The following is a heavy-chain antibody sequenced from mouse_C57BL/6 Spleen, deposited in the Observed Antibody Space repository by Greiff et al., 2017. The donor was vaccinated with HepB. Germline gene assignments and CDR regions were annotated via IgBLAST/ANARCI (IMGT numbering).Heavy chain of an antibody. Sequence: QVQLKQSGAELARPGASVKLSCKASGYTFTSYGISWVKQRTGQGLEWIGEIYPRSGNTYYNEKFKGKATLTADKSSSTAYMELRSLTSEDSAVYFCARSGGFRVTTRWFAYWGQGTLVTVSA. CDR1: GYTFTSYG. CDR3: ARSGGFRVTTRWFAY. CDR2: IYPRSGNT. D-gene: IGHD2-2*01. J-gene: IGHJ3*01. V-gene: IGHV1-81*01.